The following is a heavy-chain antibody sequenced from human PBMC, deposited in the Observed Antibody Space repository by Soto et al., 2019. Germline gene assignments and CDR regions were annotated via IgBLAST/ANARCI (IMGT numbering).Heavy chain of an antibody. CDR3: ARDGWGGY. CDR1: GGSISSSY. J-gene: IGHJ4*02. V-gene: IGHV4-59*01. D-gene: IGHD3-10*01. Sequence: PSETLSLPCTVSGGSISSSYWSWIRQPPGKGLEWIGYIYYSGSTNYNPSLKSRVTISVDTSKNQFSLKLSSVTAADTAVYYCARDGWGGYCGQGTLVTVSS. CDR2: IYYSGST.